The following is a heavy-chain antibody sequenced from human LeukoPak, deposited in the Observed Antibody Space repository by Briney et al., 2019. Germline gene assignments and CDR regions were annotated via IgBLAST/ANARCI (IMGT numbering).Heavy chain of an antibody. D-gene: IGHD3-3*01. J-gene: IGHJ4*02. CDR1: GGSISSYY. CDR2: IYYSGST. Sequence: SKTLSLTCTVSGGSISSYYRSWIRQPPGMGLEWIGYIYYSGSTNYNPSLKSRVTISVDTSKNQFSLKLSSVTAADTAVYYCARANYDFWSGYYTGSYFDYWGQGTLVTVSS. V-gene: IGHV4-59*01. CDR3: ARANYDFWSGYYTGSYFDY.